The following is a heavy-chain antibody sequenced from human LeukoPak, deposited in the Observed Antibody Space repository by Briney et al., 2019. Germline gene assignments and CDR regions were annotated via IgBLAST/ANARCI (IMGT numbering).Heavy chain of an antibody. D-gene: IGHD2-8*01. CDR1: GFTFTSYW. J-gene: IGHJ3*02. V-gene: IGHV3-74*01. CDR3: GREDRIVLGNDAFDI. Sequence: GSLRLSCAASGFTFTSYWMSWVRQAPGKGLVWVSRISSDGRTISYADSVKGRFTISRDNAKNTLSLQMNSLRGEDTAVYYCGREDRIVLGNDAFDIWGQGTMVTVSS. CDR2: ISSDGRTI.